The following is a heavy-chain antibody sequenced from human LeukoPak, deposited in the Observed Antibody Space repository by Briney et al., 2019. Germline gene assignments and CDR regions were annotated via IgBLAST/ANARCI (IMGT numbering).Heavy chain of an antibody. J-gene: IGHJ4*02. V-gene: IGHV1-2*02. CDR2: INPNGGGT. CDR3: AGGITGGDF. CDR1: GHTFTGYY. Sequence: ASVKVSCKASGHTFTGYYIHWVRQAPGQGLEWMGWINPNGGGTNYAQQFQGRVTMTRDTSISTAYMELSRLRFDDTALYYCAGGITGGDFWGQGTLVTVSS. D-gene: IGHD1-14*01.